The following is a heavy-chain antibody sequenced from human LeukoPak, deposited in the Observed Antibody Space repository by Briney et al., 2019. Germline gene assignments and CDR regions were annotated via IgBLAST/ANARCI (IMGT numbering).Heavy chain of an antibody. CDR2: IYSGGTT. CDR3: AKASGNYSAWFDP. J-gene: IGHJ5*02. CDR1: GLTVSSNY. Sequence: GGSLRLSCAASGLTVSSNYMSWVRQALGKGLEWFSVIYSGGTTYYADSVKGRFTISRDNSKNTLYLQMNSLRAEGTAVYYCAKASGNYSAWFDPWGQGTLVTVSS. D-gene: IGHD1-26*01. V-gene: IGHV3-53*01.